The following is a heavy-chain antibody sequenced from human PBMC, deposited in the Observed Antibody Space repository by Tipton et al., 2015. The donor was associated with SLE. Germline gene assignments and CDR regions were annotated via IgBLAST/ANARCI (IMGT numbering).Heavy chain of an antibody. V-gene: IGHV3-64*02. J-gene: IGHJ2*01. CDR2: ISSDGGTA. CDR3: AKVGGTTYGWNFDL. Sequence: SLRLSCAASGFNFSPYVMHWVRQASGKGLEYVAAISSDGGTAYYADSVKGRFTISRDNSRNTLYLQMGSVRPEDMAVYYCAKVGGTTYGWNFDLWGRGTRVTVSS. CDR1: GFNFSPYV. D-gene: IGHD1-7*01.